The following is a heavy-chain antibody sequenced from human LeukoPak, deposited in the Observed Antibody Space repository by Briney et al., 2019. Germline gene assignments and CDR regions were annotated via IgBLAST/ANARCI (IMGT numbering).Heavy chain of an antibody. CDR3: ARDSSGYDLGWYFDL. Sequence: SETLSLTCTVSDGSISPYYWNWIRQPPGKGLEWIGYIHYSGRTDYNPSLNSRVTITVDTSKSQFSLKVTSVTAADTAVYYCARDSSGYDLGWYFDLWGRGTLVTVSS. D-gene: IGHD5-12*01. J-gene: IGHJ2*01. CDR2: IHYSGRT. V-gene: IGHV4-59*01. CDR1: DGSISPYY.